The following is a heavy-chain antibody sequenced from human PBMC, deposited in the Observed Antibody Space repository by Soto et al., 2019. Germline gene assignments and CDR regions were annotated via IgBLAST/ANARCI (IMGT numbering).Heavy chain of an antibody. V-gene: IGHV3-23*01. CDR1: GFTFSSYA. CDR3: AKDHDQYNWFDP. D-gene: IGHD1-1*01. Sequence: EVQLLESGGGLVQPGGSLRLSCAASGFTFSSYAMSWVRQAPGKGLVWVSAISGSGGSTYYADSVKGRFTISRDNSKNTLYLQMNSLRAEDTAVYYCAKDHDQYNWFDPWGQGTLVTVSS. CDR2: ISGSGGST. J-gene: IGHJ5*02.